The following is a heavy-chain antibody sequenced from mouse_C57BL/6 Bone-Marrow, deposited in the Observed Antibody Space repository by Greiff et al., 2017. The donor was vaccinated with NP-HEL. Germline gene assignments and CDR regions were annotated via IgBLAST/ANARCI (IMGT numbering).Heavy chain of an antibody. CDR1: GYTFTSYW. CDR3: ARRYSNSFYAMDY. D-gene: IGHD2-5*01. Sequence: QVQLQQPGAELVKPGASVKMSCKASGYTFTSYWITWVKQRPGQGLEWIGDIYPGSGSTNYNEKFKSKATLTVDTSSSTAYMQLSSLTSEDSAVYYCARRYSNSFYAMDYWGQGTSVTVSS. V-gene: IGHV1-55*01. CDR2: IYPGSGST. J-gene: IGHJ4*01.